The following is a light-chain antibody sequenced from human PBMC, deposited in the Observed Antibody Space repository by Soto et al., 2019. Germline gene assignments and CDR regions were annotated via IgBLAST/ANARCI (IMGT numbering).Light chain of an antibody. CDR1: QSINNW. Sequence: DIQMTQSPSTLSASVGDRVTITCRASQSINNWLAWYQQKPGKAPKLLIYKASSLESGVPSRFSGSGSGTEFTLTISSLQPDDFATYYCQQYNSYVTFGQGTKVEIK. J-gene: IGKJ1*01. CDR3: QQYNSYVT. CDR2: KAS. V-gene: IGKV1-5*03.